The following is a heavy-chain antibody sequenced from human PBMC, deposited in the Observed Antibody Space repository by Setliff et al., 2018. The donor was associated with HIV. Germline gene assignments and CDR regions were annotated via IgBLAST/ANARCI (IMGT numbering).Heavy chain of an antibody. CDR1: GYSFTKFW. V-gene: IGHV5-51*01. CDR3: ARHTLNNAFDI. J-gene: IGHJ3*02. Sequence: GESLKISCQASGYSFTKFWIGWVRQMPGKGLEWMGLIYPGDSDTRYSPSFQGQVTISADKSISTAYLQWSSLKASDTAMYYCARHTLNNAFDIWGLGTMVTVSS. CDR2: IYPGDSDT.